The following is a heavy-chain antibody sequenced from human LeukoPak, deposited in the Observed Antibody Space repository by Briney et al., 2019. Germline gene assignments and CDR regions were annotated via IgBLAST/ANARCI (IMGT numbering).Heavy chain of an antibody. CDR1: GLTLDTYA. CDR3: ATRGNYYGYFDS. D-gene: IGHD5-18*01. V-gene: IGHV3-23*01. CDR2: ISGNGGST. Sequence: GGSLRLSCATSGLTLDTYAMTWVRQAPGKGLEWVSTISGNGGSTYYAGSVKGRFAISKDISKSTLYLAMNSLTGEDTAIYSCATRGNYYGYFDSWGQGTLVTVSS. J-gene: IGHJ4*02.